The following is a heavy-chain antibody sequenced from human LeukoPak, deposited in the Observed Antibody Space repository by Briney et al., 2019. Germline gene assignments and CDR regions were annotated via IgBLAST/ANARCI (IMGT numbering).Heavy chain of an antibody. CDR2: IDSSGHT. J-gene: IGHJ4*02. V-gene: IGHV4-4*07. Sequence: PSETLSLTCTVSGGSISSYYWSWIRQPAGKGLEWIGFIDSSGHTDSNPSLSGRVTISIDTSKNQFFLRLTSVTAADTAVYYCAKGFYDSRLNSNPFDFWGRGTLVTVSS. CDR1: GGSISSYY. D-gene: IGHD5/OR15-5a*01. CDR3: AKGFYDSRLNSNPFDF.